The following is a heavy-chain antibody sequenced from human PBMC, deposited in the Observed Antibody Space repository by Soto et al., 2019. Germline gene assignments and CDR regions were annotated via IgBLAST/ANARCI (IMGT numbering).Heavy chain of an antibody. V-gene: IGHV1-3*01. CDR3: ATAISATTFDH. Sequence: QVHLVQSGAEVKAPGASVRISCATSGNIFNDYEIHWLRQAPGQRLEWMGWINGGNGNTGSPQRFQSRVTVSRDTSARTSYVELRSLSPEDTAVYYCATAISATTFDHWGQGTLVTVSP. J-gene: IGHJ4*02. CDR2: INGGNGNT. CDR1: GNIFNDYE.